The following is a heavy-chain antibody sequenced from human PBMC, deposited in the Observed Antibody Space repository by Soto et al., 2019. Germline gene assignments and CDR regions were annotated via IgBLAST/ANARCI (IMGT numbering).Heavy chain of an antibody. Sequence: QMQLVQSGPEVKKPGTSVKVSCKTSGFTFSSSAVHWVRQARGHRLQWIGWIDVGSANANYAHMLQARVTISREMSTSTAYMELSSLRPEDTAFYYCATDVEGYLYGSARHWGPGTLVTVYS. CDR1: GFTFSSSA. V-gene: IGHV1-58*01. CDR3: ATDVEGYLYGSARH. CDR2: IDVGSANA. J-gene: IGHJ4*02. D-gene: IGHD4-17*01.